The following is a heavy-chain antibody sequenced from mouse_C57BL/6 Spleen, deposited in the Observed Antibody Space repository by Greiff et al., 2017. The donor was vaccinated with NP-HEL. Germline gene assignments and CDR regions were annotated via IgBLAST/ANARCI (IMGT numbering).Heavy chain of an antibody. V-gene: IGHV1-15*01. CDR2: IDPETGGT. D-gene: IGHD1-1*01. J-gene: IGHJ1*03. CDR3: TRKLITTVVDWYFDV. CDR1: GYTFTDYE. Sequence: QVQLKQSGAELVRPGASVTLSCKASGYTFTDYEMHWVKQTPVHGLEWIGAIDPETGGTAYNQKFKGKAILTADKSSSTAYMELRSLTSEDSAVYYCTRKLITTVVDWYFDVWGTGTTVTVSS.